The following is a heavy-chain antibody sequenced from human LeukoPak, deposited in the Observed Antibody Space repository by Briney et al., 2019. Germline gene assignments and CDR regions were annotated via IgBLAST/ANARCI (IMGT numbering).Heavy chain of an antibody. D-gene: IGHD3-16*01. CDR1: GGTFSAYA. Sequence: SVKVSCKASGGTFSAYAISWVRQAPGQGLEWLGGVIPIFDITYYAQKFQGRVTITADESATRLELSTLRSEGSAVYYCARGDSRKYYYNSMDVWGKGTTVTVSS. CDR3: ARGDSRKYYYNSMDV. CDR2: VIPIFDIT. J-gene: IGHJ6*03. V-gene: IGHV1-69*13.